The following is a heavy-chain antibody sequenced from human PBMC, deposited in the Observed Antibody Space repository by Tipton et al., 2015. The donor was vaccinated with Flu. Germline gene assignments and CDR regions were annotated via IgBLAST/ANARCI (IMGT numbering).Heavy chain of an antibody. J-gene: IGHJ4*02. CDR3: ATEYRGGGNRYYFDY. Sequence: LRLSCTVSGGSISSHYWSWIRQPPGKGLEWIGYIYYSGSTNYNPSLKSRVTISVDTSKNQFSLKLSSVTAADTAVYYCATEYRGGGNRYYFDYWGQGTLVTVSS. CDR1: GGSISSHY. D-gene: IGHD4-23*01. CDR2: IYYSGST. V-gene: IGHV4-59*11.